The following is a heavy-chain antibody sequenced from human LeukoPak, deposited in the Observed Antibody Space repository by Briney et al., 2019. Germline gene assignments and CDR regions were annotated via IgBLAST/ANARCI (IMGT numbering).Heavy chain of an antibody. V-gene: IGHV4-59*01. D-gene: IGHD5-24*01. Sequence: SETLSLTCTVSGGSIRSYYWSWIRQPPGKGLEWIGYIYYSGSTSYNPSLKSRVTISVDTSKNQFSLKLSSVTAADTAVYYCAREDGYKLDYWGQGTLVTVSS. CDR2: IYYSGST. J-gene: IGHJ4*02. CDR3: AREDGYKLDY. CDR1: GGSIRSYY.